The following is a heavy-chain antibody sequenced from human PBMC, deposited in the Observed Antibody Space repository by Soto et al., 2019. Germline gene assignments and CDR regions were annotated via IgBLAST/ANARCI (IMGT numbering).Heavy chain of an antibody. CDR1: ADTFTSYS. Sequence: SGKVSCKASADTFTSYSIHWVRQAPGQGPEWMGGIIPTFGKASYAQKFQGRVTITADKSTSTAYMELSSLRSEDTGVYYFARTGVRTYYSEISAPTAHAYSGQGTVAGFSS. D-gene: IGHD3-22*01. J-gene: IGHJ4*02. CDR2: IIPTFGKA. V-gene: IGHV1-69*06. CDR3: ARTGVRTYYSEISAPTAHAY.